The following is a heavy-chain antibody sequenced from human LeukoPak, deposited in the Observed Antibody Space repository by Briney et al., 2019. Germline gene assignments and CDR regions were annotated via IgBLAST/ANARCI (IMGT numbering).Heavy chain of an antibody. CDR3: AREWNDSSGYYYDY. D-gene: IGHD3-22*01. CDR1: GGTISSYA. CDR2: IIPILGIA. J-gene: IGHJ4*02. Sequence: ASVKVSCKASGGTISSYAISWVRQAPGQGLEWMGRIIPILGIANYAQKFQGRVTITADKSTSTAYMELSSLRSEDTAVYYCAREWNDSSGYYYDYWGQGTLVTVSS. V-gene: IGHV1-69*04.